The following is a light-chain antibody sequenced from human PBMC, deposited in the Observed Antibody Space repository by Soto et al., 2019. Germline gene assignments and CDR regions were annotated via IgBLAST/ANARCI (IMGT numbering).Light chain of an antibody. J-gene: IGKJ5*01. CDR2: AAS. CDR1: QSVSSSY. Sequence: EIVLTQSPGTLSLSPGERATLSCRASQSVSSSYLAWYQQKPGQPPRLLIYAASTRATGVPARFSGSGSGTEFTLTISSLQSEDFAVYFCQQYNKWPPYTFGQGTRLEIK. V-gene: IGKV3-15*01. CDR3: QQYNKWPPYT.